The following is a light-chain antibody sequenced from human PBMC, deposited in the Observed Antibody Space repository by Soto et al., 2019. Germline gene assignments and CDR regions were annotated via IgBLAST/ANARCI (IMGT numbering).Light chain of an antibody. CDR1: SSDVGDYNY. Sequence: QSALTQPTSVSGSPGQSITISCTGTSSDVGDYNYVSWYQQHPGKAPKLIIYEVSYRPSGVSNRFSGSRSGNTASLTISGLQAEDESDYYCSSYTSSTTGVFGPGTKLTVL. CDR3: SSYTSSTTGV. V-gene: IGLV2-14*01. CDR2: EVS. J-gene: IGLJ3*02.